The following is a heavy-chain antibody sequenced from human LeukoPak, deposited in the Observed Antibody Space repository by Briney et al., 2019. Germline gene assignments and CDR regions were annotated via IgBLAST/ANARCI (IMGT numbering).Heavy chain of an antibody. CDR1: GYTFTGYY. D-gene: IGHD5-24*01. Sequence: GASVKVSCKASGYTFTGYYLHWVRQAPGQGLEWMGWINPNSGGTNYAQKFQGRVTMTRDTSISTAYMELSRLRSDDTAVYYCARWGGRRDGYNYPYYFDYWGQGTLVTVSS. J-gene: IGHJ4*02. CDR2: INPNSGGT. V-gene: IGHV1-2*02. CDR3: ARWGGRRDGYNYPYYFDY.